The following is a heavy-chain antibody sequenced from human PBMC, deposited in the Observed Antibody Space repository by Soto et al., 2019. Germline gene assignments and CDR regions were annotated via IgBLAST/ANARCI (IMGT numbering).Heavy chain of an antibody. CDR2: IYHAGSV. Sequence: CAVSGYSIGSGYYWAWIRQSPGKGLEWIGSIYHAGSVYYNPSLNGRVALSMDTSKNHFSLKLTSVTAADTAVYYCARTFDYYGMDVWGQGTTVTVSS. J-gene: IGHJ6*02. V-gene: IGHV4-38-2*01. CDR3: ARTFDYYGMDV. CDR1: GYSIGSGYY.